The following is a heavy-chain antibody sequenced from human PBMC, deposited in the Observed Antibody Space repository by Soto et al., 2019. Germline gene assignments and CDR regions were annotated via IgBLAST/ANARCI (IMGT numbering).Heavy chain of an antibody. V-gene: IGHV4-61*05. Sequence: PSEALSLTCTVSGGSISSSSYYWGWIRQPPGKGLEWIGYISNSGSTSYNPSLKSRVTISADTSKSQLSLRLSSVTAADTAVYYCARRGFLDYWGQGTLVTVSS. CDR3: ARRGFLDY. J-gene: IGHJ4*02. D-gene: IGHD3-10*01. CDR2: ISNSGST. CDR1: GGSISSSSYY.